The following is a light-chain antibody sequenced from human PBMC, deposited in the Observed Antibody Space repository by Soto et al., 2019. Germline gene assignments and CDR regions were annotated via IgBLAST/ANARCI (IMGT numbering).Light chain of an antibody. Sequence: EILLTQSPGTLSLSPGERASRSCRASQSVSSSYLAWYQQKPGQAPRLLIYGASSRATGIPDRFSGSGSGTDFTLTISRLEPEDFAVYYCQQYGSSPLTFGGGTKVDIK. CDR3: QQYGSSPLT. J-gene: IGKJ4*01. V-gene: IGKV3-20*01. CDR1: QSVSSSY. CDR2: GAS.